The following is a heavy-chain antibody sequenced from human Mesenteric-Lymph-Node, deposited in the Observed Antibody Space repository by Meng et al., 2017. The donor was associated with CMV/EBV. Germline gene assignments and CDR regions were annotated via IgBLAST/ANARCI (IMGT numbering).Heavy chain of an antibody. CDR1: GGSVSSGSYY. Sequence: SETLSLTCTVSGGSVSSGSYYWSWIRQPPGKGLEWIGSVYYSGSTYYTPSLKSRVTMSVDTSKNQFSLELSSVTAADTAVYYCVRGSGGYCTGTSCYTTWWFDPWGQGTLVTVSS. V-gene: IGHV4-39*07. CDR2: VYYSGST. D-gene: IGHD2-2*02. J-gene: IGHJ5*02. CDR3: VRGSGGYCTGTSCYTTWWFDP.